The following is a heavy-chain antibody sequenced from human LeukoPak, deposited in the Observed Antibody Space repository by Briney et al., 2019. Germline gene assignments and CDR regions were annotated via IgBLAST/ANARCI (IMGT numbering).Heavy chain of an antibody. Sequence: PSLKVSCKASGYTFTGYYMHWVRQAPGQGLEWMGWINPNSGGTNYAQKFQGRVTMTRDTSISTAYMEPSRLRSDDTAVYYCAVERSSWYGYWGQGTLVTVSS. CDR3: AVERSSWYGY. V-gene: IGHV1-2*02. J-gene: IGHJ4*02. CDR1: GYTFTGYY. CDR2: INPNSGGT. D-gene: IGHD6-13*01.